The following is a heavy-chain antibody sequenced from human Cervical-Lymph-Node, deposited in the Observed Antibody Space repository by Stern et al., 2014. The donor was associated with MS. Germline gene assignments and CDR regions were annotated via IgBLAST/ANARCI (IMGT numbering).Heavy chain of an antibody. CDR3: ARDLVATIGGYYFDY. V-gene: IGHV3-48*02. CDR1: GFTFSSYS. J-gene: IGHJ4*02. Sequence: EVQLEESGGGLVQPGGSLRLSCAASGFTFSSYSMNWVRQAPGKGLEWVSYISSSSSTIYYADSMKGRFTISRDNAKNSLYLQMNSLRDEDTAVYYCARDLVATIGGYYFDYWGQGTLVTVSS. D-gene: IGHD5-12*01. CDR2: ISSSSSTI.